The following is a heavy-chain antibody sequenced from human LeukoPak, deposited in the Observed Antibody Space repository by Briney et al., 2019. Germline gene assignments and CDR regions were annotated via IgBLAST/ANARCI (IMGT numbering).Heavy chain of an antibody. CDR3: ARGGYDFWSGPVYYMDV. Sequence: ASVKVSCKASGYTFTSYDINWVRQATGQGLEWMGWINPNSGGTNYAQKFQGRVTMTRDTSISTAYMELSRLRSDDTAVYYCARGGYDFWSGPVYYMDVWGKGTTVTVSS. V-gene: IGHV1-2*02. CDR1: GYTFTSYD. J-gene: IGHJ6*03. CDR2: INPNSGGT. D-gene: IGHD3-3*01.